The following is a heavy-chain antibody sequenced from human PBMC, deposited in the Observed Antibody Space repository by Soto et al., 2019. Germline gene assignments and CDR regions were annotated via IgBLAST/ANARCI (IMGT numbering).Heavy chain of an antibody. Sequence: APVEVSCKASRYTITCHCISWVQQAPGQGLEWMGLIRAYNGNTNYARKLQGRDTITTDTSTSTAYMELRSLRSDDTAVYYCAGPGYCSSTSCYSLGDSGMDVWGQGTTVTVSS. CDR3: AGPGYCSSTSCYSLGDSGMDV. D-gene: IGHD2-2*02. J-gene: IGHJ6*02. V-gene: IGHV1-18*01. CDR2: IRAYNGNT. CDR1: RYTITCHC.